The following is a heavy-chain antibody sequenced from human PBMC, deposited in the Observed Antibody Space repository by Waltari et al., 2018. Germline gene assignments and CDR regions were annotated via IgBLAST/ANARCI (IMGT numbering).Heavy chain of an antibody. CDR2: IILILGIA. D-gene: IGHD2-15*01. J-gene: IGHJ6*02. CDR1: GGTFSSYT. Sequence: QVQLVQSGAEVKKPGSSVKVSCKASGGTFSSYTISWVRQAPGPGLEWMGSIILILGIANYAQKFQGRVTITADKSTSTADMELSSLRSEDTAVYYCARRYCSGGSCRSFYYGMDVWGQGTTVTVSS. CDR3: ARRYCSGGSCRSFYYGMDV. V-gene: IGHV1-69*02.